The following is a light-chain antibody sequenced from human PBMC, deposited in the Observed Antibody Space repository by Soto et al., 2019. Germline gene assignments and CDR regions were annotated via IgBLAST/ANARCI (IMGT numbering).Light chain of an antibody. Sequence: ESVLTQSPGTLSMSPGERATLSCRASQSVSSSYSAWYQQKPGQAPRLLIYGASRRATGIPDRFSGSGSGTDFTLTISRLEPEDFAGYYFQQYGSSPFTFGPGTKVDIK. J-gene: IGKJ3*01. CDR3: QQYGSSPFT. V-gene: IGKV3-20*01. CDR2: GAS. CDR1: QSVSSSY.